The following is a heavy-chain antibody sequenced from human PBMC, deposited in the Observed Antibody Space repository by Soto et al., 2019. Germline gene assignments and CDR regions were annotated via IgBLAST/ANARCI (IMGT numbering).Heavy chain of an antibody. D-gene: IGHD2-2*01. J-gene: IGHJ6*02. CDR1: GGTFSDYS. CDR3: AKVRPPPGWDCIGISCSYYYNYGMDV. CDR2: IIPFFGTT. V-gene: IGHV1-69*12. Sequence: QVQLVQSGAEAKKPGSAVKVSCKASGGTFSDYSISWVRQAPGQGLEWMGGIIPFFGTTNYAQRFQDRITITADESTATVYMELSSLKSESMAVYYGAKVRPPPGWDCIGISCSYYYNYGMDVWGQWTTVTVSS.